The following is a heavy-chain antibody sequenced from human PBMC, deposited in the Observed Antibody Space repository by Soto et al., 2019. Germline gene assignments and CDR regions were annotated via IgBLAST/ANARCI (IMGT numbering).Heavy chain of an antibody. V-gene: IGHV1-2*06. CDR1: GYTFIGYY. J-gene: IGHJ4*02. Sequence: ASVKVTCKASGYTFIGYYMHWVRQAPGQGLEWMGQIKSNSVDTKYAQNFQGRVTMTRDTSISTAYMEVHGLTSDDTAVYYCARVGLHNWNYFDYWGQGTLVTVSS. CDR3: ARVGLHNWNYFDY. CDR2: IKSNSVDT. D-gene: IGHD1-20*01.